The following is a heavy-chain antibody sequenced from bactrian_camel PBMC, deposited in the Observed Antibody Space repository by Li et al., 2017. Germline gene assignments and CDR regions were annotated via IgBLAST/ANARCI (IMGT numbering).Heavy chain of an antibody. J-gene: IGHJ6*01. CDR2: IEGDGSGTT. CDR1: GDTISRTT. V-gene: IGHV3S42*01. CDR3: AAVAFDCPVRWTTPNFFDY. D-gene: IGHD2*01. Sequence: VQLVESGGGSVQAGGSLRLSCIASGDTISRTTMAWFRQAPGNMREGIARIEGDGSGTTTYADSVRGRFTISYDPDAKTLSLQMDSLKPDDSGVYYCAAVAFDCPVRWTTPNFFDYWGQGTQVTVS.